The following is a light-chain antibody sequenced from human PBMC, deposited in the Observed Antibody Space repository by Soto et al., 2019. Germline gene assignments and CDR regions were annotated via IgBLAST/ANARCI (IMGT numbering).Light chain of an antibody. Sequence: QSVLPQPPSVSAAPGQQVTISCSGSRSNIGNNYVSWYRQLPGTAPKLLIYDNNKRPSGIPDRFSGSKSGTSATLGITGLQNGDEAEYYCGACDSSLSAGVFGTGTMVT. CDR2: DNN. CDR1: RSNIGNNY. J-gene: IGLJ1*01. V-gene: IGLV1-51*01. CDR3: GACDSSLSAGV.